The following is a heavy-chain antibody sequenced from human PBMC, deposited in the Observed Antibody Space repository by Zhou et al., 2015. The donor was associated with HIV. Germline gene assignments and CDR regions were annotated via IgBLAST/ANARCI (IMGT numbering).Heavy chain of an antibody. V-gene: IGHV1-69*12. CDR2: IIPIFDKI. J-gene: IGHJ5*02. CDR1: GGTFSSRG. CDR3: VRDLSGGDTT. Sequence: QVQLVQSGAEVKKPGSSVKVSCKASGGTFSSRGFNWVRQAPGQGLEWMGEIIPIFDKIKYAQKFQDRATITADESTSTAFMELNSLRSEDTAIYYCVRDLSGGDTTWGQGTLVTVS. D-gene: IGHD2-21*02.